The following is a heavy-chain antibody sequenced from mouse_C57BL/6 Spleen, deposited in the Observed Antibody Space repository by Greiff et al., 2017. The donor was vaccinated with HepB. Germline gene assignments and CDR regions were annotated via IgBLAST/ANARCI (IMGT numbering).Heavy chain of an antibody. V-gene: IGHV5-4*01. CDR1: GFTFSSYA. J-gene: IGHJ2*01. Sequence: EVHLVESGGGLVKPGGSLKLSCAASGFTFSSYAMSWVRQTPEKRLEWVATISDGGSYTYYPDNVKGRFTISRDNAKNNLYLQMSHLKSEDTAMYYCARDITTVVHYFDYWGQGTTLTVSS. D-gene: IGHD1-1*01. CDR2: ISDGGSYT. CDR3: ARDITTVVHYFDY.